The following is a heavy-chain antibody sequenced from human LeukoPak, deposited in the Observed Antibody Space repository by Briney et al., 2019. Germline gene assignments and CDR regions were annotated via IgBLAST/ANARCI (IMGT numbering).Heavy chain of an antibody. V-gene: IGHV4-59*08. J-gene: IGHJ4*02. CDR1: GGSISSYY. D-gene: IGHD6-19*01. Sequence: SETLSLTCTVSGGSISSYYWSWIRQPPGKGLEWIGYIYYSGSTNYNPSLKSRVTISVDTSKNQFSLKLSSVTAADTAVYYCARGTRRGIAVTGYDYWGQGTLVTVSS. CDR3: ARGTRRGIAVTGYDY. CDR2: IYYSGST.